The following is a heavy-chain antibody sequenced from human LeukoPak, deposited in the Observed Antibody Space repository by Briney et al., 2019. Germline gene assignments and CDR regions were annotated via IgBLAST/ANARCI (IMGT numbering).Heavy chain of an antibody. J-gene: IGHJ4*02. CDR2: IRQDGRET. V-gene: IGHV3-7*02. CDR3: ATNSEWRNDY. Sequence: PGGSLRLSCAASGFTFSSYSMNWFRQAPGKGLEWVANIRQDGRETHYVDSMKGRFTISRDNAKNSMYLQMNSLRAEDSAVYYCATNSEWRNDYWGRGVLVTVSS. CDR1: GFTFSSYS. D-gene: IGHD3-3*01.